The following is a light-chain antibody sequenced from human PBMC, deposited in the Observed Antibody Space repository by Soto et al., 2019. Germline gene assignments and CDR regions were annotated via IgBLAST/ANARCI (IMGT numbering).Light chain of an antibody. CDR1: QSVSSSY. J-gene: IGKJ1*01. V-gene: IGKV3-20*01. CDR3: QQYGSSPLWT. CDR2: GAS. Sequence: DIVLTQSPGTLSLSPGERATLSCRASQSVSSSYLAWYQRKPGQAPRLLIYGASSRATGIPDRFSGSGSGTDFTLTISRLEPEDFALYYCQQYGSSPLWTFGQGTKVEIK.